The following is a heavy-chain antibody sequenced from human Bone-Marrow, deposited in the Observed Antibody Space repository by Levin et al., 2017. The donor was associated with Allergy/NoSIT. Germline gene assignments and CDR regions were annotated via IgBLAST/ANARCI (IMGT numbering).Heavy chain of an antibody. Sequence: GESLKISCAASGFNFSIYCMNWVRQAPGKGLEWVSSISSSRSNIYHADSLKGRFTISRDNAKNSLYLQMKSLRAEDTAVYYCARYRTNGILTNYGMDVWGQGTTVTVSS. D-gene: IGHD3-9*01. CDR2: ISSSRSNI. J-gene: IGHJ6*02. CDR3: ARYRTNGILTNYGMDV. V-gene: IGHV3-21*04. CDR1: GFNFSIYC.